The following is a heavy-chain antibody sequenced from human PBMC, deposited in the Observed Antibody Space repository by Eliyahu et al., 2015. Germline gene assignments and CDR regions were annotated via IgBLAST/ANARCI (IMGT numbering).Heavy chain of an antibody. Sequence: QVQLVQSGAXVKKPGSXVKVSCKASGGTXXSYAISWVRQAPGQGLEWMGRIIPILGIANYAQKFQGRATITADKSTSTAYMELSSLRSEDTAVYYCARDFVVATIGLSGAFDIWGQGTMVTVSS. J-gene: IGHJ3*02. CDR2: IIPILGIA. CDR1: GGTXXSYA. V-gene: IGHV1-69*09. D-gene: IGHD5-12*01. CDR3: ARDFVVATIGLSGAFDI.